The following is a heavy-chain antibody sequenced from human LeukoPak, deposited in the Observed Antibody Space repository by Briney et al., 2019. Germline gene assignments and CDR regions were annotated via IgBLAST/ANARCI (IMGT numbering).Heavy chain of an antibody. J-gene: IGHJ4*02. D-gene: IGHD2-15*01. CDR2: ISYDGSNK. CDR3: AGFPLVVVVAATQDY. CDR1: GFTFSSYA. V-gene: IGHV3-30-3*01. Sequence: GGSLRLSCAASGFTFSSYAMHWVRQAPGKGLEWVAVISYDGSNKYYADSVKGRFTISRDNSKNTLYLQMNSLRAEDTAVYYCAGFPLVVVVAATQDYWGRGTLVTVSS.